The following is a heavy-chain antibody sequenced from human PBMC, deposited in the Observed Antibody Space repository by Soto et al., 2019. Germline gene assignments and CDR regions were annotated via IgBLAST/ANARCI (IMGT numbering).Heavy chain of an antibody. CDR2: IYYSGST. CDR3: AIYDSSGSRGFQH. D-gene: IGHD3-22*01. Sequence: QVQLQESGPGLVKPSQTLSLTCTVSGGSISSGAYYWSWIRQHPGKGLEWIGYIYYSGSTYYNPSLKSLVTISVDTSKNQFSLKLSSVTAADTAVYYCAIYDSSGSRGFQHWGQGTLVTVSS. J-gene: IGHJ1*01. V-gene: IGHV4-31*01. CDR1: GGSISSGAYY.